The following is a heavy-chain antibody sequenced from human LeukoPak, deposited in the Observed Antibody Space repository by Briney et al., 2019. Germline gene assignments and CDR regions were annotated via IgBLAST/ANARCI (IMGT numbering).Heavy chain of an antibody. V-gene: IGHV5-51*01. J-gene: IGHJ4*02. CDR2: VYPGDSDT. Sequence: GASLKISCKGSGYSFTSYWIGWVRQLPGKGLEWKGIVYPGDSDTRYSPSFQGQVTISADKSISTAYLQWSSLEASDTAMYYCARRLGLGGYFDYWGQGTLVTVSS. CDR1: GYSFTSYW. D-gene: IGHD6-19*01. CDR3: ARRLGLGGYFDY.